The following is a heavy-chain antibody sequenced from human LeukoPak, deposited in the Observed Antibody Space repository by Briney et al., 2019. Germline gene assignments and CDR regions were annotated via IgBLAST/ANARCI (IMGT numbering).Heavy chain of an antibody. D-gene: IGHD1-26*01. Sequence: SETLSLTCAVYGGSFSGYYWSWIRQPPRKGLEWIGEINHSGSTNYNPSLKSRVTISVDTSKNQFSLKLSSVTAADTAVYYCARGYSGSYIDYWGQGTLVTVSS. CDR2: INHSGST. CDR1: GGSFSGYY. CDR3: ARGYSGSYIDY. J-gene: IGHJ4*02. V-gene: IGHV4-34*01.